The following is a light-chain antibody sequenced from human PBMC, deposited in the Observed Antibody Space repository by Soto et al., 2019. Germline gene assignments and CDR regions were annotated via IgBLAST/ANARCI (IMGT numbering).Light chain of an antibody. CDR1: QSVSSN. CDR3: QQYNNWPYT. Sequence: EIVMTQSPATLAVSPGERAALSCRAGQSVSSNFAWYQQKPGQAPRLLIYGASSRATGTPARFSGSGSGTEFTLTISSLQSEDFAVYYCQQYNNWPYTFGLGTKLEMK. J-gene: IGKJ2*01. V-gene: IGKV3-15*01. CDR2: GAS.